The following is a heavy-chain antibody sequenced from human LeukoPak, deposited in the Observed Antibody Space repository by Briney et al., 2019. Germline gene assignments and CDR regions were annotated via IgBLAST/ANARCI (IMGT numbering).Heavy chain of an antibody. CDR1: GFTVSSNY. CDR3: GKWLEGSADWYFDL. J-gene: IGHJ2*01. V-gene: IGHV3-53*01. Sequence: GGSLRLSCAASGFTVSSNYMSWVRQAPGKGLEWVSVIYSGGSTYYADSVKGRFTISRDNSRDTLYLQLNSLRAEDTAVYSCGKWLEGSADWYFDLWGRGTLVTVSS. D-gene: IGHD2-8*01. CDR2: IYSGGST.